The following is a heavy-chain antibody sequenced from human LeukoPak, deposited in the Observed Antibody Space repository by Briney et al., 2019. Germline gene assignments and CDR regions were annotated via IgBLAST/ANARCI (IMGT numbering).Heavy chain of an antibody. D-gene: IGHD5-24*01. J-gene: IGHJ4*02. CDR3: AREFGHNRWYFDY. V-gene: IGHV3-30*03. CDR2: VSADGRTQ. Sequence: GGPLRLPCAAPGLTFKTKTIHWARQAPGKGLEWLTVVSADGRTQLYSDSVKGRFTISRDNSLNTLHLQMNSLRTEDTAVYYCAREFGHNRWYFDYWGQGALVTVSS. CDR1: GLTFKTKT.